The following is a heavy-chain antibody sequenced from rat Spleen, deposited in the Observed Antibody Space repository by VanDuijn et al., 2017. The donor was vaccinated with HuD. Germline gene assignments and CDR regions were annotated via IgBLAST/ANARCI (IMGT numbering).Heavy chain of an antibody. CDR1: GFTFSNYG. J-gene: IGHJ2*01. CDR2: ISYDGSST. D-gene: IGHD1-2*01. Sequence: EVQLVESGGGLVQPGRSLKLSCAASGFTFSNYGMAWVRQAPTKGLEWVATISYDGSSTYYRDSVKGRFTISRDNAKSTLYLQMDSLRSEDTATYYCARHIAALFDYWGQGVMVTVSS. V-gene: IGHV5-29*01. CDR3: ARHIAALFDY.